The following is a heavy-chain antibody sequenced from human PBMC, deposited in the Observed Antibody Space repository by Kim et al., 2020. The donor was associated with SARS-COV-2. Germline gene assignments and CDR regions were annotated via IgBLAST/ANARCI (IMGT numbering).Heavy chain of an antibody. CDR3: AKVIAVADNYYYGTDV. V-gene: IGHV3-43*01. J-gene: IGHJ6*02. Sequence: SVKGRFTISRDNIKNSLYLQRNSLRTEDTALYYCAKVIAVADNYYYGTDVWGQGTTVTVSS. D-gene: IGHD6-19*01.